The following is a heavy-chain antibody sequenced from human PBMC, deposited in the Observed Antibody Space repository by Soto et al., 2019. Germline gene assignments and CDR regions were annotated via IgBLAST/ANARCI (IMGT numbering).Heavy chain of an antibody. CDR3: ARVERYFDWLPFDY. CDR1: GGTFSSYT. V-gene: IGHV1-69*02. D-gene: IGHD3-9*01. Sequence: GASVKVSCKASGGTFSSYTISWVRQAPGQGLEWMGRIIPILGIANYAQKFQGRVTITADKSTSTAYMELSSLRSEDTAVYYCARVERYFDWLPFDYWGQGTLVTVSS. J-gene: IGHJ4*02. CDR2: IIPILGIA.